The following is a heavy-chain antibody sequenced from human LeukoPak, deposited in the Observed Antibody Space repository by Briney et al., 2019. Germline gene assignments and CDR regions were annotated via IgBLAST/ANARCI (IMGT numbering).Heavy chain of an antibody. CDR3: ASEIVVANDAFDI. D-gene: IGHD3-22*01. CDR2: ISGSGGST. J-gene: IGHJ3*02. Sequence: GGSLRLSCAASGFTFSSYAMSWVRQAPGKELEWVSAISGSGGSTYYADSVKGRFTISRDNSKNTLYLQMNSLGAEDTAVYYCASEIVVANDAFDIWGQGTMVTVSS. CDR1: GFTFSSYA. V-gene: IGHV3-23*01.